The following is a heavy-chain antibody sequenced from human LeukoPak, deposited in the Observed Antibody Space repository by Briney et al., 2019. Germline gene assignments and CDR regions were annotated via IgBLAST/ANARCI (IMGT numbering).Heavy chain of an antibody. CDR3: ARGDLAAGNSNYYYYGMDV. V-gene: IGHV1-46*01. CDR1: GYTFTSYY. Sequence: ASVKVSCKASGYTFTSYYMHWVRQAPGQGLEWMGIINPSGGSTSYAQKFQGRVTMTRDTSTSTVYMELSSLRSEDTAVYYCARGDLAAGNSNYYYYGMDVWGQGTTVTVSS. J-gene: IGHJ6*02. CDR2: INPSGGST. D-gene: IGHD6-13*01.